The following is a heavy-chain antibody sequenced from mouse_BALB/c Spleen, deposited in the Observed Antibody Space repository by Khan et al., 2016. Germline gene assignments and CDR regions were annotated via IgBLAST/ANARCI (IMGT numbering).Heavy chain of an antibody. CDR1: GFTFSDAW. V-gene: IGHV6-6*01. CDR3: TRRDSWFAY. CDR2: IRSKANTHAT. Sequence: QLEESGGGLVQPGGSMKLSCAASGFTFSDAWMDWVRQSPEKGLEWVAEIRSKANTHATYSAESVKGRFTISRDDSKSSVYRQMNSLRAEDTGIYYCTRRDSWFAYWGQGTLVTVSA. J-gene: IGHJ3*01.